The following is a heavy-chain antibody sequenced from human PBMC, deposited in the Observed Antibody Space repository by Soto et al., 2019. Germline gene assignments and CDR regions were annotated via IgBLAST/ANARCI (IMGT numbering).Heavy chain of an antibody. CDR1: GGSISSGGYY. Sequence: SETLSLTCTVSGGSISSGGYYWSWIRQHPGKGLEWIGYSYYSGSTYYNPSLKSRVTISVDTSKNQFSLKLSSVTAADTAVYYCARRVWGSYRFDYWGQGTLVTVSS. D-gene: IGHD3-16*02. CDR3: ARRVWGSYRFDY. J-gene: IGHJ4*02. CDR2: SYYSGST. V-gene: IGHV4-31*03.